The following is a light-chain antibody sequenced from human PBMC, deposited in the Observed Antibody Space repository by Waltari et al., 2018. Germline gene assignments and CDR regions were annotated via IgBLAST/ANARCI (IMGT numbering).Light chain of an antibody. Sequence: IVMPQSPATLPVSPGDRASLSCSASQLISTNLAWFQEKPGQAPRLLIYGASTRATGVPARFSGSGSGTYFTLVISSLRSEDFAVYYCQHYDKWLRYSFGQGTKVEIK. CDR3: QHYDKWLRYS. V-gene: IGKV3-15*01. J-gene: IGKJ2*01. CDR2: GAS. CDR1: QLISTN.